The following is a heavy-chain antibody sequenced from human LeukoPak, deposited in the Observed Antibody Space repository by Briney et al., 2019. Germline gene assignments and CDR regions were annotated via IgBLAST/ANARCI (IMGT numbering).Heavy chain of an antibody. CDR3: AKGSSSFVTGTTGFDY. J-gene: IGHJ4*02. CDR1: GFTFSTYA. Sequence: GGSLRLSCAASGFTFSTYAMSWVRQAPGKGLEWVSTISGSGANTYYADSVRGRFTISRDNSKNTLYLQMNSLRAKDTAVYYCAKGSSSFVTGTTGFDYWGQGTLVTVSS. V-gene: IGHV3-23*01. CDR2: ISGSGANT. D-gene: IGHD1-1*01.